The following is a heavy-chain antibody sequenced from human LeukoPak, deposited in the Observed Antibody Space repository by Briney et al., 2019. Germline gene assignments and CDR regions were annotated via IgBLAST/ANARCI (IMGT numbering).Heavy chain of an antibody. V-gene: IGHV3-23*01. CDR3: AKEVSSSWYGHYYGMDV. J-gene: IGHJ6*02. CDR2: ISGSGGST. Sequence: GGSLRLSCAASGFTFSSYAMSWARQAPGKGLEWVSAISGSGGSTYYADSVKGRFTISRDNSKNTLYLQMNSLRAEDTAVYYCAKEVSSSWYGHYYGMDVWGQGTTVTVSS. D-gene: IGHD6-13*01. CDR1: GFTFSSYA.